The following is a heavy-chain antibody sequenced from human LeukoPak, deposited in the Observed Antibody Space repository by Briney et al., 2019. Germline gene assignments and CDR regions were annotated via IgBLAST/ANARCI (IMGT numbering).Heavy chain of an antibody. V-gene: IGHV4-30-4*01. CDR3: ASSIAAAGTAIDAFDI. CDR2: IYYSGST. Sequence: KPSQTLSLTCTVSGGSISSGDYYWSWIRQPPGKGLEWIGYIYYSGSTYYNPSLKSRVTISVDTSKNRFSLKLSSVTAADTAVYYCASSIAAAGTAIDAFDIWGQGTMVTVSS. D-gene: IGHD6-13*01. CDR1: GGSISSGDYY. J-gene: IGHJ3*02.